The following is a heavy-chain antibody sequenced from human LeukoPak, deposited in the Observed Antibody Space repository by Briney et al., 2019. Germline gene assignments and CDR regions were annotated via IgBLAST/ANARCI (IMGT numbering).Heavy chain of an antibody. CDR1: GYTFTNYA. V-gene: IGHV1-3*03. J-gene: IGHJ4*02. CDR2: INTGNGDS. CDR3: VRGGDYYYASGSHFDY. Sequence: ASVKVSCKASGYTFTNYAIHWVRQAPGQRLEWMGWINTGNGDSRYSQDFQGRVTITRDASATSVYMQLTSLRSEDMAVYYCVRGGDYYYASGSHFDYWGQGALVTVSS. D-gene: IGHD3-10*01.